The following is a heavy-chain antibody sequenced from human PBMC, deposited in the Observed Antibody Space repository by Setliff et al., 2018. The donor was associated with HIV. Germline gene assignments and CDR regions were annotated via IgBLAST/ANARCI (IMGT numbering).Heavy chain of an antibody. CDR2: FDPEDGKT. V-gene: IGHV1-24*01. D-gene: IGHD3-22*01. J-gene: IGHJ4*02. Sequence: EASVKVSCKVSGYTLSELSMHWVRQAPGKGLEWMGGFDPEDGKTIYAQKFQGRVTMTEDTSTDTAYMELRSLGSEDTAVYYCTTEFPLSSPYYYDSSGYYYWGQGTLVTVSS. CDR1: GYTLSELS. CDR3: TTEFPLSSPYYYDSSGYYY.